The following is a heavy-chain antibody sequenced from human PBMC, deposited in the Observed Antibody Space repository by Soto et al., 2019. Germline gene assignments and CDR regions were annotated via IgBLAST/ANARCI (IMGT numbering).Heavy chain of an antibody. CDR2: ISDNGGNT. V-gene: IGHV3-23*01. J-gene: IGHJ3*02. D-gene: IGHD3-22*01. Sequence: GSLRLYCAASGFTFSNYAMSWVRQAPGKGLEWVSVISDNGGNTYNADSVKGRFTISRDNSKTTLYLQMNSLRAEDTAIYYCAKNSRAYYYDSSDSFDMWGQGTMVTVSS. CDR1: GFTFSNYA. CDR3: AKNSRAYYYDSSDSFDM.